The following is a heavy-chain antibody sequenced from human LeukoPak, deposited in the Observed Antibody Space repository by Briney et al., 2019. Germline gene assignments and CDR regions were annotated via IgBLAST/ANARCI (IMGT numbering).Heavy chain of an antibody. CDR2: IYYSGTT. V-gene: IGHV4-39*07. CDR3: ARDGEGAAAEAFDI. J-gene: IGHJ3*02. CDR1: GGSISSSSYY. D-gene: IGHD6-13*01. Sequence: SETLSLTCTVSGGSISSSSYYWGWIRQPPGKGLEWIGSIYYSGTTYYNPSLKSRLSISVDTSKNQFSLKLSSVTAADTAVYYCARDGEGAAAEAFDIWGQGTMVTVSS.